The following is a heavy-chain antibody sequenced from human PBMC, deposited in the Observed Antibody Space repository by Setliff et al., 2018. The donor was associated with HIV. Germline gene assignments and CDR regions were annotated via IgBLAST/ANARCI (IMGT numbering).Heavy chain of an antibody. CDR2: ISYRSTYT. V-gene: IGHV3-11*05. CDR3: ARVGSMVRGDDAFDM. Sequence: LSLTCTFYGGSFSGNYWSWIRQAPGKGLEWVSYISYRSTYTNYADSVKGRFTISRDNAKNSLYLQMNSLRVEDTAVYYCARVGSMVRGDDAFDMWGQGTMVTVSS. CDR1: GGSFSGNY. J-gene: IGHJ3*02. D-gene: IGHD3-10*01.